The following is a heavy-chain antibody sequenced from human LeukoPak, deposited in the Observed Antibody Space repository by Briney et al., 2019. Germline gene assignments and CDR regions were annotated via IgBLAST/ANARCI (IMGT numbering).Heavy chain of an antibody. CDR2: IKSDGKT. Sequence: GGSLRLSCAASGFSFSSYWMHWVRQAPGKGLVWVSRIKSDGKTNYADSVRGRLTISRDNAKNTVSLQMNSLRAEDTGVYYCARAPSEIGGYYPEYFRHWGQGTLVTVSS. V-gene: IGHV3-74*01. CDR3: ARAPSEIGGYYPEYFRH. J-gene: IGHJ1*01. D-gene: IGHD3-22*01. CDR1: GFSFSSYW.